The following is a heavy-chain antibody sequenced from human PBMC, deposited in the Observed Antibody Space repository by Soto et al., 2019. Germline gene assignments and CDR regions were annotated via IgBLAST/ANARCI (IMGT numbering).Heavy chain of an antibody. CDR2: INQDGSER. Sequence: GGSLRLSCAGSGRTFGNDWLSWVRQAPGKGLEWVANINQDGSERYYVDSVRGRFTISRDNVENSLYLQLNSLRPEDTAVYYCAVYGYGVSAAAYWGQGTLVTVSS. D-gene: IGHD4-17*01. V-gene: IGHV3-7*03. CDR1: GRTFGNDW. J-gene: IGHJ4*02. CDR3: AVYGYGVSAAAY.